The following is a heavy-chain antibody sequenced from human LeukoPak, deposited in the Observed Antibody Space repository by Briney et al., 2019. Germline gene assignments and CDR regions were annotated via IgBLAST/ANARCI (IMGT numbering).Heavy chain of an antibody. V-gene: IGHV1-3*01. CDR3: ARGQYSSGWYGIDY. J-gene: IGHJ4*02. D-gene: IGHD6-19*01. Sequence: APVEVSLKASGYTFTSYAMHWVRQAPGQRLEWMGWFNAGNGNTKYSQKFQGRVTITRDTSASTAYMELSSLRSEVTAVYYCARGQYSSGWYGIDYWGQGTLVTVSS. CDR2: FNAGNGNT. CDR1: GYTFTSYA.